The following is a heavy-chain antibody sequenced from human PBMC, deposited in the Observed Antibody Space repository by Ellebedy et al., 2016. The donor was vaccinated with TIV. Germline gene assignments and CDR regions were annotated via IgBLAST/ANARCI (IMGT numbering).Heavy chain of an antibody. J-gene: IGHJ4*02. CDR1: GFSVSTYT. V-gene: IGHV3-48*02. D-gene: IGHD5-24*01. Sequence: PGGSLRLSCEVSGFSVSTYTMNRVRQARGKGPEWVAHIGSSGTSMYYANSVKGRFTISRDDAKNSLYLRMNRLRDDDTAVYYCVRGHGLYWGQGVLVAVSS. CDR2: IGSSGTSM. CDR3: VRGHGLY.